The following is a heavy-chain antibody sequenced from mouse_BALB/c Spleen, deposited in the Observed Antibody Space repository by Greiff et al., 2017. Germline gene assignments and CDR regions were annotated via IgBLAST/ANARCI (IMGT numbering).Heavy chain of an antibody. CDR3: ARSTVVVPFDY. CDR1: GYTFTDYN. Sequence: VQLQQSGPELVKPGASVKISCTASGYTFTDYNMHWVKQSHGKSLEWIGYIYPYNGGTGYNQKFTSKATLTVDNSSSTAYMELRSLTSEDSAVYYCARSTVVVPFDYWGQGTALTGSS. V-gene: IGHV1S29*02. D-gene: IGHD1-1*01. J-gene: IGHJ2*01. CDR2: IYPYNGGT.